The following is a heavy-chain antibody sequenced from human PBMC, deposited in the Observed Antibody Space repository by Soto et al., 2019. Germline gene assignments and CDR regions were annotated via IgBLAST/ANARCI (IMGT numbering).Heavy chain of an antibody. Sequence: QVQLVQSGGEVKKPGASVKVSCKTSGYTFTTYGISWVRQAPGQGLEWVGWISAYSGKKHYAQKFKGKVTMTTDTSTNTAYLELRSLISDDTAVYYCARDPYLGDQRYRGQGTLVTVSS. CDR3: ARDPYLGDQRY. CDR2: ISAYSGKK. V-gene: IGHV1-18*01. J-gene: IGHJ4*02. D-gene: IGHD3-16*01. CDR1: GYTFTTYG.